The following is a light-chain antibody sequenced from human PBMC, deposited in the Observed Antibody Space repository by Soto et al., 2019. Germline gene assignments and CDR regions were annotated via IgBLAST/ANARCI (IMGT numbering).Light chain of an antibody. Sequence: MLMTQSPSTLSVSPGERVTLSCRTSHSVNSHVAWYQQKPVQAPRLLLYGSSTRATGIPVRFSGSGFGTEFTLTISSLQSEDFAVYYCQQYKNWPIFGQGTRLEIK. CDR1: HSVNSH. CDR3: QQYKNWPI. J-gene: IGKJ5*01. V-gene: IGKV3-15*01. CDR2: GSS.